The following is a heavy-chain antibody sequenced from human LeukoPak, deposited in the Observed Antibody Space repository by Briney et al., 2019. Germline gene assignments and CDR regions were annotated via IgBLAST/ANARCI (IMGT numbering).Heavy chain of an antibody. Sequence: PSETLSLACTVPGGSISSRSHYWGWIRQPPGKGLEWLGTRYYSGATYTYHNPSVKRRVTISVDTSESQFSLRLSSVTAADTAVYYCARWVTSTTTGAFDMWGQGTTVTVSS. D-gene: IGHD1-1*01. CDR3: ARWVTSTTTGAFDM. J-gene: IGHJ3*02. CDR1: GGSISSRSHY. CDR2: RYYSGATYT. V-gene: IGHV4-39*01.